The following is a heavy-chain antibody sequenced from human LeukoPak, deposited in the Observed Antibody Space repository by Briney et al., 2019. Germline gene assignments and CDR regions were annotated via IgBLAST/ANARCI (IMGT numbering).Heavy chain of an antibody. V-gene: IGHV1-18*01. CDR1: GYTFTSYG. J-gene: IGHJ6*03. CDR2: IRVYDGNT. CDR3: GRTLYYYGSGRHYYYYYMDV. D-gene: IGHD3-10*01. Sequence: GGSVKVSCKASGYTFTSYGISWVRQAPGQALEWVGWIRVYDGNTYYAQKLQGRVTLTTDTSTRTAYMELRSLSSDETAVYYCGRTLYYYGSGRHYYYYYMDVWGKGTTVTISS.